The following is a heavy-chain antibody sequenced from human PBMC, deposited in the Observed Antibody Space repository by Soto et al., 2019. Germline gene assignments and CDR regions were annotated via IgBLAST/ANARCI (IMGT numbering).Heavy chain of an antibody. D-gene: IGHD3-9*01. CDR1: GFTFSSYS. J-gene: IGHJ5*02. CDR2: ISSSSSYI. V-gene: IGHV3-21*01. Sequence: EVQLVESGGGLVKPGGSLRLSCAASGFTFSSYSMNWVRQAPGKGLEWVSSISSSSSYIYYADSVKGRFTISRDNAKNSLYLQMNSLRAEDTAVYYCARAIVLRYFERFDPWGQGTLVTVSS. CDR3: ARAIVLRYFERFDP.